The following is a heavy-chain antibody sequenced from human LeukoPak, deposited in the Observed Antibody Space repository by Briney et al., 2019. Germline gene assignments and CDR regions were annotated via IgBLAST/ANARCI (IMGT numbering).Heavy chain of an antibody. D-gene: IGHD3-10*01. CDR1: GCTFSSYA. Sequence: SVKVSCKASGCTFSSYAISWVRQAPGQGIEWMGGVIPIFGTANYAQKFQARVTITADESTSTAYMELSSLRSEDTAVYYCARDSGAAHGMDVWGKGTTVTVSS. CDR3: ARDSGAAHGMDV. J-gene: IGHJ6*04. CDR2: VIPIFGTA. V-gene: IGHV1-69*13.